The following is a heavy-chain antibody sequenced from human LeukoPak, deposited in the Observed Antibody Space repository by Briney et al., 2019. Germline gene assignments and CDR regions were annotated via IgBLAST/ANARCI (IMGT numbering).Heavy chain of an antibody. V-gene: IGHV4-39*01. CDR2: IYYGGST. CDR1: GGSISSSGFY. Sequence: SETLSLTCTVSGGSISSSGFYWGWIRQPPGKGLEWIGTIYYGGSTYYKPSLKSRVTISVDTSKNQFSLKLNSVTAADTAVYYCARQLGQQLVLGSYYYMDVWGKGTTVTVSS. J-gene: IGHJ6*03. CDR3: ARQLGQQLVLGSYYYMDV. D-gene: IGHD6-13*01.